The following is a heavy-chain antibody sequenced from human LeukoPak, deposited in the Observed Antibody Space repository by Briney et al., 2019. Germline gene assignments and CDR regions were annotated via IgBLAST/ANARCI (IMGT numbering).Heavy chain of an antibody. Sequence: ASVKVSCKASGYTFTGYYMHWVRQAPGQGLECMGWINPDSGGTNYAQKFQGRVTMTRDTSISTAYMELSRLRSDDTAVYYCATFGPIVVVVAATPSDAFDIWGQGTMVTVSS. J-gene: IGHJ3*02. D-gene: IGHD2-15*01. CDR2: INPDSGGT. CDR1: GYTFTGYY. V-gene: IGHV1-2*02. CDR3: ATFGPIVVVVAATPSDAFDI.